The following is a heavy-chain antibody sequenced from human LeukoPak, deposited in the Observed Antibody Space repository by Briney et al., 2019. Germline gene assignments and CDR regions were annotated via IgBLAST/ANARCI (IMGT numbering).Heavy chain of an antibody. Sequence: SETLSLTCAVSGYSISSGYYWGWIRQPPGQGLEWIGSIYHSGSTYYNPSLKSRVTISVDTSKNQFSLKLSSVTAADTAVYYCAKDYEEDIVVVVAASSPDYWGQGTLVTVSS. CDR1: GYSISSGYY. CDR3: AKDYEEDIVVVVAASSPDY. J-gene: IGHJ4*02. CDR2: IYHSGST. V-gene: IGHV4-38-2*02. D-gene: IGHD2-15*01.